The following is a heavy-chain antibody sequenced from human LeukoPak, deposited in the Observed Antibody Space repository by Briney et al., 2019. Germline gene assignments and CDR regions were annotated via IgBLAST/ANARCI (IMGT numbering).Heavy chain of an antibody. Sequence: GGSLRLSCAATGFTFSRYWMSWVRQAPGKGLEWVANIKTDGSEKYYVDSVKGRFTISRDNAKNSLYLQMNSLRVEDTAVYYCARGEYYYDGGYWGQGTLVTVSS. CDR2: IKTDGSEK. D-gene: IGHD3-22*01. CDR1: GFTFSRYW. CDR3: ARGEYYYDGGY. V-gene: IGHV3-7*04. J-gene: IGHJ4*02.